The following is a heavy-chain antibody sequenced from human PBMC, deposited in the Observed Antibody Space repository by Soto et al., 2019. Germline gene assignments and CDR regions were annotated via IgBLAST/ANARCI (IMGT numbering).Heavy chain of an antibody. J-gene: IGHJ4*02. CDR2: IYHTGAT. CDR3: ARSSGFYTGSFYY. D-gene: IGHD3-3*01. Sequence: PSETLSLTCTVFGGSISRYYWSWIRQSPGKGLEWIAYIYHTGATNYKPSLKSRVAISVDMSKNQVSLKLTSVRPADTAVYYCARSSGFYTGSFYYWGQGNLVTVS. V-gene: IGHV4-59*01. CDR1: GGSISRYY.